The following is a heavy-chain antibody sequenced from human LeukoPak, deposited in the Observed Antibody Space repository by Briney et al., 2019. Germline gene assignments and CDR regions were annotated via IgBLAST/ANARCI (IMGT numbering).Heavy chain of an antibody. J-gene: IGHJ6*03. Sequence: SETLSLTCIVSGGSIRSRSYYWGWLRQPPGKGLEWIGSIYHSGSTYYNPYLKSRVTISVDTSKNKFSLKLSSVIAADTAVYYCARTVDTAMGFYYYYMDVWGKGTTVTVSS. CDR3: ARTVDTAMGFYYYYMDV. V-gene: IGHV4-39*07. CDR1: GGSIRSRSYY. D-gene: IGHD5-18*01. CDR2: IYHSGST.